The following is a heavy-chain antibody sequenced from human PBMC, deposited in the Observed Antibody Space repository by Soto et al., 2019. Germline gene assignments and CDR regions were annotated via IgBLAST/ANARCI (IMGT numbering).Heavy chain of an antibody. J-gene: IGHJ4*02. CDR2: ISVASTYT. CDR1: GFTFTDYY. CDR3: ARDLEVGAHSYFFDY. V-gene: IGHV3-11*06. D-gene: IGHD1-26*01. Sequence: GGSLRLSCAASGFTFTDYYVCWLRQAPGKGLEWLAYISVASTYTNYADSVKGRFTISRDNTKRSVYLQMNSLRAEDTAVYYCARDLEVGAHSYFFDYWGQGTPVTV.